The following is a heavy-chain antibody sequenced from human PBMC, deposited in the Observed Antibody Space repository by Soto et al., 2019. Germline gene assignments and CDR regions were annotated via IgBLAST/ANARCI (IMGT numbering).Heavy chain of an antibody. CDR1: GFPFDDYA. Sequence: PGGSLRLSCAASGFPFDDYAMHWVREAPGKGLEWVSGISWNSGSIGYADSVKGRFTISRDNAKNSLYLQMNSLRAEDTALYYCAKAYSSSGNYYMDVWGKGTTVTVSS. D-gene: IGHD6-13*01. CDR2: ISWNSGSI. CDR3: AKAYSSSGNYYMDV. V-gene: IGHV3-9*01. J-gene: IGHJ6*03.